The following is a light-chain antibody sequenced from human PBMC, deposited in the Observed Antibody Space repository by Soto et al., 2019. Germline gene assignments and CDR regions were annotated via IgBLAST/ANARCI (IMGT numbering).Light chain of an antibody. V-gene: IGKV2-24*01. CDR3: LEASLLPHA. CDR2: KTS. CDR1: QSLAHSDGNIY. Sequence: DIVLTQTPLSSPVTLGQPASISCKSSQSLAHSDGNIYLNWLQQRPGQPPRLLIYKTSNRFSGVPDRFSGSGGGTDFTLKISKVEAGDVGVYYGLEASLLPHAFGQGTKVEIK. J-gene: IGKJ1*01.